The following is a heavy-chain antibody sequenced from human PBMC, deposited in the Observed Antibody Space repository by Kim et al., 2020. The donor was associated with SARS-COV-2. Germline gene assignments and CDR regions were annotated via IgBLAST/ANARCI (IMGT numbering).Heavy chain of an antibody. CDR3: ARDSSGSYSFYFDY. D-gene: IGHD1-26*01. J-gene: IGHJ4*02. Sequence: ADPLKGRFPISQDNSKNTLYLQMHSLGAEDTAVYYCARDSSGSYSFYFDYWGQGTLVTVSS. V-gene: IGHV3-30*01.